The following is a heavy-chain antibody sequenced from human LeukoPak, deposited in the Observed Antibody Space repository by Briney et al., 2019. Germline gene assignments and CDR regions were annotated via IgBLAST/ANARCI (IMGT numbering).Heavy chain of an antibody. Sequence: SETLSLTCTVSGDSINAYYWGWIRQPPGKGLEWIGYIYFSGTTKYNPSLESRVTISLDTSKNQFSLKLSSVTAADTAVYYCARAGTNWSSGCFFDYWGQGALVTVSS. CDR1: GDSINAYY. V-gene: IGHV4-59*01. D-gene: IGHD1-1*01. CDR3: ARAGTNWSSGCFFDY. J-gene: IGHJ4*02. CDR2: IYFSGTT.